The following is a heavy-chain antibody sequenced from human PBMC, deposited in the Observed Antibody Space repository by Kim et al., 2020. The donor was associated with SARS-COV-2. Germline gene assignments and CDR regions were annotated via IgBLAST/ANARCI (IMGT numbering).Heavy chain of an antibody. Sequence: GGSLRLSCAASGFTFSSYSMNWVRQAPGKGLEWVSSISSSSSYIYYADSVKGRFTISRDNAKNSLYLQMNSLRAEDTAVYYCAREPRPLSSSWYFLGDDYCGMDGWGQGATVTVSS. V-gene: IGHV3-21*01. D-gene: IGHD6-13*01. CDR1: GFTFSSYS. CDR2: ISSSSSYI. J-gene: IGHJ6*02. CDR3: AREPRPLSSSWYFLGDDYCGMDG.